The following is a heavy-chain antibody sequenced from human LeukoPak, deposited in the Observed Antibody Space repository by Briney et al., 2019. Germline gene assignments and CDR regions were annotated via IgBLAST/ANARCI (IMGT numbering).Heavy chain of an antibody. V-gene: IGHV3-7*01. J-gene: IGHJ3*02. D-gene: IGHD3-9*01. CDR2: IKQDGSEK. Sequence: GGSLRLSCAASGFTFSSYSMNWVRQAPGKGLEWVANIKQDGSEKYYVDSVKGRFTISRDNAKNSLYLQMNSLRAEDTAVYYCASSPDYDILTGDAFDIWGQGTMVTVSS. CDR1: GFTFSSYS. CDR3: ASSPDYDILTGDAFDI.